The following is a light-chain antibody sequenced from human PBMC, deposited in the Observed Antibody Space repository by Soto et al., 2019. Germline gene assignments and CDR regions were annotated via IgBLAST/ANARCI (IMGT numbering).Light chain of an antibody. J-gene: IGKJ5*01. Sequence: EIVLTQSPGTLSLAPGERATLSCRASQSVSSSYLVWYKQRPGQAPRLLIYGASTRATGIPDRFSGSGSGTEFTLTISSLEPEDFALYYCQQRSNSPITFGQGTRLEIK. CDR2: GAS. CDR3: QQRSNSPIT. V-gene: IGKV3D-20*02. CDR1: QSVSSSY.